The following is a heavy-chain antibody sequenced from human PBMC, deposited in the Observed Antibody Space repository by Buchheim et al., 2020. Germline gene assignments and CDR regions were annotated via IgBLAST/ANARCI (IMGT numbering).Heavy chain of an antibody. V-gene: IGHV1-2*02. CDR2: INPNSGVT. CDR1: GYTFTGHY. Sequence: QVQLVQSGAEVKKPGASVKVSCKASGYTFTGHYMHWVRQAPGQGLEWMGWINPNSGVTNYAQKFQGRVTMTREKSISTAYMELTRLTSDDTAVYFCARGQTTVEVDYWGQGTL. CDR3: ARGQTTVEVDY. D-gene: IGHD4-23*01. J-gene: IGHJ4*02.